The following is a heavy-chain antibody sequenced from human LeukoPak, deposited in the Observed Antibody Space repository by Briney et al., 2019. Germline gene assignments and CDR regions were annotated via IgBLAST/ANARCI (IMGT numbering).Heavy chain of an antibody. CDR3: ARGPTPSYYYGSGSYYSLDF. D-gene: IGHD3-10*01. CDR1: GFTFSSYW. V-gene: IGHV3-7*04. CDR2: IKQGGSEK. J-gene: IGHJ4*02. Sequence: GGSLRLSCAASGFTFSSYWMSWVRQTPGKGLEWVANIKQGGSEKYYVGSVKGRFTISRDNAKSSLFLQMNSLRAEDTAVYYCARGPTPSYYYGSGSYYSLDFWGQGTLVTVSS.